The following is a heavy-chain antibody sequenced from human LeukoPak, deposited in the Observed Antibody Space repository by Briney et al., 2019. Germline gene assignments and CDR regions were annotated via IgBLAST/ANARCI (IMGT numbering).Heavy chain of an antibody. Sequence: GGSLRLSCAASGFTFSSYAMHWVRQAPGKGLEWVSAISGSGDSTYYVDSVKGRFTISRDNSKSTLDLQMNSLRADDTAVYYCAKHPPRDGYDDADFEYWGQGTLVTVSS. CDR3: AKHPPRDGYDDADFEY. CDR2: ISGSGDST. D-gene: IGHD5-12*01. V-gene: IGHV3-23*01. CDR1: GFTFSSYA. J-gene: IGHJ4*02.